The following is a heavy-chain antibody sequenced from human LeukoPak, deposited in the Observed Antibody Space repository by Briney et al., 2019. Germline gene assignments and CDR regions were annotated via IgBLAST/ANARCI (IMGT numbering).Heavy chain of an antibody. V-gene: IGHV3-53*01. J-gene: IGHJ3*02. CDR1: GFTVSSNY. CDR2: IYSDGST. D-gene: IGHD1-26*01. Sequence: GGSLRLSCAASGFTVSSNYMSWVRQAPGKGLEWVSEIYSDGSTYYAASVKGRFSISRDNFKNTVYLQMNSLRAEDAALYYCARELRERGVFDIWGQGTMVAVSS. CDR3: ARELRERGVFDI.